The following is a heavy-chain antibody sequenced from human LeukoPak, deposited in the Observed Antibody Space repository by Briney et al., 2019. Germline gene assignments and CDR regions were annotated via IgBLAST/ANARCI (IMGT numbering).Heavy chain of an antibody. CDR1: GGSISSSSYY. CDR3: ARYEGQVDSSVSGAFDI. J-gene: IGHJ3*02. D-gene: IGHD3-22*01. Sequence: SETLSLTCTVSGGSISSSSYYWGWIRQPPGKGLECIGSIYYSGSTNYNPSLKSRVTMSVDTSKNQFSLKLTSVTAADTAVYYCARYEGQVDSSVSGAFDIWGQGTMVTVSS. V-gene: IGHV4-39*07. CDR2: IYYSGST.